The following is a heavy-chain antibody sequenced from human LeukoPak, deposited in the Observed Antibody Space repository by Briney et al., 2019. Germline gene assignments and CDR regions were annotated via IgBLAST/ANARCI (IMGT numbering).Heavy chain of an antibody. V-gene: IGHV3-74*01. D-gene: IGHD6-19*01. Sequence: GGSLRLSCATSGFTFSTFWMHWVRQAPGKGLVWVSRINHDGSSTNYADSVKGRFTISRDNAKNSLYLQMNSLRAEDTAIYYCARDLGSYSSGWYMGFDYWGQGTLVTVSS. J-gene: IGHJ4*02. CDR2: INHDGSST. CDR3: ARDLGSYSSGWYMGFDY. CDR1: GFTFSTFW.